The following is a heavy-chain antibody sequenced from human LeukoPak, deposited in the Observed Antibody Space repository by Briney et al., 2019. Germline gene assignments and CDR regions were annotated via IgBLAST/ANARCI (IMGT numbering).Heavy chain of an antibody. D-gene: IGHD3-3*01. CDR1: GYTLTELS. J-gene: IGHJ4*02. V-gene: IGHV1-24*01. CDR2: FDPEDGET. CDR3: ATQLKYDFWSGLHFDY. Sequence: ASVKVSCKVSGYTLTELSMHWVRQAPGKGLEWMGGFDPEDGETIYAQKFQGRVTMTEDTSTDTAYMELSSLRSEDTAVYYCATQLKYDFWSGLHFDYWGQGTLSPSPQ.